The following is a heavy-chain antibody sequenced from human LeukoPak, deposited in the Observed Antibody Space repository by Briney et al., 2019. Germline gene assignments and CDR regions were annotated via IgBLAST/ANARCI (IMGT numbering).Heavy chain of an antibody. J-gene: IGHJ4*02. CDR1: GGSISSSSYY. V-gene: IGHV4-39*01. Sequence: SETLSLTCTVSGGSISSSSYYWGWIRQPPGKGLEWIGSIYYSGSTYYNPSLKSRVTMSVDTSKNQFSLKLSSVTAADTAVYYCARQLSGSYYPLDYWGQGTLVTVSS. CDR2: IYYSGST. CDR3: ARQLSGSYYPLDY. D-gene: IGHD1-26*01.